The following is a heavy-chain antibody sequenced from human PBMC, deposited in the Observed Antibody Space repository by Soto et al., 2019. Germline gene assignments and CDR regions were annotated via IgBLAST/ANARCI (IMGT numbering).Heavy chain of an antibody. CDR3: ARRLYSGWHYFDY. Sequence: EVQLVESGGGLVQPGGSLRLSCAASGFTVSSNYMSWVRQAPGKGLEWVSVIYSGGSTYYADSVKGRFTISRDNSKNTLYLQMNSLRAEDTAVYYCARRLYSGWHYFDYWGQGTLVTVSS. V-gene: IGHV3-66*01. D-gene: IGHD5-12*01. CDR1: GFTVSSNY. J-gene: IGHJ4*02. CDR2: IYSGGST.